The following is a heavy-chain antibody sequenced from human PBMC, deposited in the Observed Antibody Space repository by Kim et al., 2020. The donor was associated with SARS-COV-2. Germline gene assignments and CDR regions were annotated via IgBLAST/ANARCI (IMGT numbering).Heavy chain of an antibody. V-gene: IGHV4-39*01. J-gene: IGHJ4*02. Sequence: SETLSLTCTVSGDSISSSNSYWGWIRQPPGKGLELIGSVHYIGSSYYNPSLKSRVTISIDTSRNQFSLKLSSVTAADTSVYFCATLGHDYGDYVRNWGQGTLVTVSS. CDR1: GDSISSSNSY. D-gene: IGHD4-17*01. CDR3: ATLGHDYGDYVRN. CDR2: VHYIGSS.